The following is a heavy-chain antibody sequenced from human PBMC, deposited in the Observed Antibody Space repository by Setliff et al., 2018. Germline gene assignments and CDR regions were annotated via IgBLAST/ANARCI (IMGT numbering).Heavy chain of an antibody. CDR1: GFTLSNYW. CDR2: ISSDGSSI. V-gene: IGHV3-74*01. Sequence: PGESLKISCAASGFTLSNYWMHWVRQAPGKGLVWVSRISSDGSSITYADSVKGRFTISRDNAKNTLYLQINSLRAEDTAVYYCGRAIVGTTTSYKYYGMDVWGQGTTVTVSS. D-gene: IGHD1-26*01. CDR3: GRAIVGTTTSYKYYGMDV. J-gene: IGHJ6*02.